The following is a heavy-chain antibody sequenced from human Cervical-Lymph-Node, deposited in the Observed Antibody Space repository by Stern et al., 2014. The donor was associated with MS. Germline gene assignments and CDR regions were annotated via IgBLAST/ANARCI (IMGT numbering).Heavy chain of an antibody. V-gene: IGHV3-21*01. Sequence: EVQLVESGGGLVKPGGSLRHSCAASGFNFSIYNMNWVRQAPGKGLEWVSSISSRSRTNYADSVRGRFTISRDNAKNSLFLQMNSLRAEDTAIYYCARDLRLDYWGQGILVTVSS. CDR3: ARDLRLDY. CDR2: ISSRSRT. J-gene: IGHJ4*02. CDR1: GFNFSIYN.